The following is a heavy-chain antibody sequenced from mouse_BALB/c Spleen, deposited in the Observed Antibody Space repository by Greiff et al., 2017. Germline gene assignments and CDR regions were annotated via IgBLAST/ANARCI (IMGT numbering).Heavy chain of an antibody. CDR2: INPSNGGT. Sequence: VKLMESGAELVKPGASVKLSCKASGYTFTSYYMYWVKQRPGQGLEWIGEINPSNGGTNFNEKFKSKATLTVDKSSSTAYMQLSSLTSEDSAVYYCTRSGGNPYWGQGTLVTVSA. J-gene: IGHJ3*01. V-gene: IGHV1S81*02. CDR3: TRSGGNPY. D-gene: IGHD1-1*02. CDR1: GYTFTSYY.